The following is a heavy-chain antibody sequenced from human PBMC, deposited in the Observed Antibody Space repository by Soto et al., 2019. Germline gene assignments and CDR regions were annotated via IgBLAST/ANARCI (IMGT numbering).Heavy chain of an antibody. J-gene: IGHJ4*02. CDR2: ISYDGSNK. CDR1: GFTFSSYG. V-gene: IGHV3-30*18. Sequence: QVQLVESGGGVVQPGRSLRLSCAASGFTFSSYGMHWVRQAPGKGLEWVAVISYDGSNKYYADSVKGRFTISRDNSKNTLYLQMNSLRAEDTAVYYCAKIPDYYDSSGYPIDYWGQGTLVTVSS. CDR3: AKIPDYYDSSGYPIDY. D-gene: IGHD3-22*01.